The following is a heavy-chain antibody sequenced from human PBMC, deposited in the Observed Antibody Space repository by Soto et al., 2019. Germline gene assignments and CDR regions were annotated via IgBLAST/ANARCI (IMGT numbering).Heavy chain of an antibody. D-gene: IGHD6-13*01. J-gene: IGHJ4*02. V-gene: IGHV3-21*01. CDR2: ISSSSSYI. CDR1: GFTFSSYS. CDR3: ARGGNSNPIDY. Sequence: EVQLVESGGGLVKPGGSLRLSCAASGFTFSSYSMNWVRQAPGKGLEWVSSISSSSSYIYYADSVKGRFTISRDNAKNSLYPQMNSLRAEDTAVYYCARGGNSNPIDYWGQGTLVTVSS.